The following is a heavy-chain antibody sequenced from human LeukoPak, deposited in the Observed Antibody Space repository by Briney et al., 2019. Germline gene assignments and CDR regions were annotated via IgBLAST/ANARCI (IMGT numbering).Heavy chain of an antibody. CDR3: ARDWTHYDNYDY. J-gene: IGHJ4*02. CDR2: INHSGST. V-gene: IGHV4-34*01. Sequence: SETLSLTCAVYGGSFSGYYWSWIRQPPGKGLEWIGEINHSGSTNYNPSLKSRVTISVDTSKNQFSLKLSSVTAADTAVYYCARDWTHYDNYDYWGQGTLVTVSS. CDR1: GGSFSGYY. D-gene: IGHD3-9*01.